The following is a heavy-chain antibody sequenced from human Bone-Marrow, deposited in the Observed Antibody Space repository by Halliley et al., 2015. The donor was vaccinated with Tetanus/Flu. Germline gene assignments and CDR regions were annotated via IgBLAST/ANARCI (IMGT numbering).Heavy chain of an antibody. CDR2: IYSDGRT. V-gene: IGHV3-53*01. D-gene: IGHD6-13*01. J-gene: IGHJ1*01. Sequence: CAASGFSVSTNYMAWVRQAPGKGLEWVSVIYSDGRTYHADSVKGRFTLSRDKSKNLLFLHMSSLRADDTAVYYCARLAWGFSAAGSFDHWGQGTLVAVSS. CDR1: GFSVSTNY. CDR3: ARLAWGFSAAGSFDH.